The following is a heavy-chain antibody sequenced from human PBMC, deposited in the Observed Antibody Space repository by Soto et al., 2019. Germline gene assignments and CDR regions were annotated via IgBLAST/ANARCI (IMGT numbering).Heavy chain of an antibody. D-gene: IGHD3-10*01. CDR1: GFTFSSYA. CDR2: ISYDGSNK. V-gene: IGHV3-30-3*01. Sequence: QVQLVESGGGVVQPGRSLRLSCAASGFTFSSYAMHWVRQAPGKGLEWVAVISYDGSNKYYADSVKGRFTISRDNSKNALYLQMNSLRAEDTAVYYCGRDRTILDYYGSGSSYGIGGYWGQGTLVTVSS. CDR3: GRDRTILDYYGSGSSYGIGGY. J-gene: IGHJ4*02.